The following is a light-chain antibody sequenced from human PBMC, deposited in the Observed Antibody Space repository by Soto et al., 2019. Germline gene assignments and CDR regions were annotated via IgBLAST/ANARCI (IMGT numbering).Light chain of an antibody. CDR2: DVS. CDR1: SSDVGGYNY. Sequence: QSALTQPASVSGSPGQSITISCTGTSSDVGGYNYVSWYQQHPGKAPKLMIYDVSNRPSGVSNRFSGYKSGNTASLIISGLQAEDEADYYCSSYTSSSTHGVFGGGTKLTVL. V-gene: IGLV2-14*01. J-gene: IGLJ2*01. CDR3: SSYTSSSTHGV.